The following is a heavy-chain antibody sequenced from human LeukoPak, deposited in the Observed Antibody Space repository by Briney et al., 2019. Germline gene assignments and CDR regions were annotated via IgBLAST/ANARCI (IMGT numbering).Heavy chain of an antibody. V-gene: IGHV3-30*03. Sequence: GGSLRLSCAASGFTFSSYGMHWVRQAPGKGLEWVAVISYDGSNKYYADSVKGRFTISRDNSKNTLYLQMNSLRAEDTAVYYCASENKRGYSYGSPTDAFDIWGQGTMVTVSS. CDR2: ISYDGSNK. CDR1: GFTFSSYG. D-gene: IGHD5-18*01. J-gene: IGHJ3*02. CDR3: ASENKRGYSYGSPTDAFDI.